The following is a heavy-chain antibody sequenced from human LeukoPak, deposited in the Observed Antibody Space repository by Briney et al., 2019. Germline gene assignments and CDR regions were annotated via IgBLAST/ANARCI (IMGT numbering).Heavy chain of an antibody. CDR1: GFTFSNFA. CDR2: ISDTGVST. V-gene: IGHV3-23*01. CDR3: ARRRDSGSLQHFDY. J-gene: IGHJ4*02. D-gene: IGHD1-26*01. Sequence: GGSLRLSCAGSGFTFSNFAMSWVRQAPGKGLEWVSAISDTGVSTYYADSVKGRFTISRDNAKNTLYLQMNSLRAEDTAVYYCARRRDSGSLQHFDYWGQGTLVTVSS.